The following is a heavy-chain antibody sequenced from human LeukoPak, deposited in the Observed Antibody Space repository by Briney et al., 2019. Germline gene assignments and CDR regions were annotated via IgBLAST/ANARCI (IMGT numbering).Heavy chain of an antibody. CDR3: ARAPEQQLVYYYYYGMDV. CDR2: ISAYNGNT. CDR1: GYTFTSYG. D-gene: IGHD6-13*01. V-gene: IGHV1-18*01. J-gene: IGHJ6*02. Sequence: ASVNVSCKASGYTFTSYGISWVRQAPGQGLEWMGWISAYNGNTNYAQKLQGRVTMTTDTSTSTAYMELRSLRSDDTAVYYCARAPEQQLVYYYYYGMDVWGQGTTVTVSS.